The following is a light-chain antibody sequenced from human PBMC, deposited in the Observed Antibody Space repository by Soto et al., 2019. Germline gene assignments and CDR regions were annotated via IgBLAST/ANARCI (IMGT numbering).Light chain of an antibody. CDR3: QQRSNWPLT. J-gene: IGKJ4*01. CDR1: QTITPTF. V-gene: IGKV3-11*01. Sequence: EIVLTQSPGTLSLSPGERATLSCRSSQTITPTFLAWYQQKPGQAPRLLIYDASNRATGIPARFSGSGSGTDLTITISGLEPEDCEVDECQQRSNWPLTFGGGTKVDIK. CDR2: DAS.